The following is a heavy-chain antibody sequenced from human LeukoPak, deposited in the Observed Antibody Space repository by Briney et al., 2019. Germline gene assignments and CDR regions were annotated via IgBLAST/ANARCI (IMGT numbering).Heavy chain of an antibody. Sequence: ASVKVSCKASGYTFTSYGISWVRQAPGQGLEWMGWISGYNGNTNYAQKLQDRVTMTTDTSTSTAYMELKSLRSDDTAVYYCARADIRAIASSGWYGFDYWGQGTLVTVSS. D-gene: IGHD6-19*01. CDR2: ISGYNGNT. J-gene: IGHJ4*02. CDR1: GYTFTSYG. V-gene: IGHV1-18*01. CDR3: ARADIRAIASSGWYGFDY.